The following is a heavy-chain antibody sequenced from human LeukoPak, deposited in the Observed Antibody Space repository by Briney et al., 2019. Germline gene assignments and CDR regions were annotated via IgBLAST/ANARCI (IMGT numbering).Heavy chain of an antibody. CDR1: GYTFTSYG. Sequence: PLASVKVSCKASGYTFTSYGISWVRQAPGQGLEWMGWISAYNGNTKYAQKLQGRVTMTTDTSTSTAYMELRSLRSDDTAVYYCARVMGVRQWLATFDYWGQGTLVTVSS. D-gene: IGHD6-19*01. CDR3: ARVMGVRQWLATFDY. J-gene: IGHJ4*02. V-gene: IGHV1-18*01. CDR2: ISAYNGNT.